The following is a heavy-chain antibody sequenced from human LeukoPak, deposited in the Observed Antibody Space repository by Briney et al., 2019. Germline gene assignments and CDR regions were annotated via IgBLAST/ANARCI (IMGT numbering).Heavy chain of an antibody. Sequence: ASVKVSCKASGYTFTRNYMHWVRQAPGQGLEWMGIINPSGGSTNYAQRFQGRVTMTRDTSTSTVYMELSSLRSEDTAVYYCARGKPDFDPRSAFDIWGQGTMVTVSS. CDR3: ARGKPDFDPRSAFDI. V-gene: IGHV1-46*01. CDR1: GYTFTRNY. CDR2: INPSGGST. J-gene: IGHJ3*02. D-gene: IGHD3-9*01.